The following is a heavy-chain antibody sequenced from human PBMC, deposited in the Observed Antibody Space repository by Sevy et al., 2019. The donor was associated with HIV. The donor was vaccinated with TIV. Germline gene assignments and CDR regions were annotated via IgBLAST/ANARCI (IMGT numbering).Heavy chain of an antibody. Sequence: ASVKVSCKASGGTFSSYAISWVRQAPGQGLEWMGGIIPIFGTANYAQTFQGRVTITADESTSTAYMELSSLRSEDTAVYYCASDVSDNAFDIWGQGTMVTVS. J-gene: IGHJ3*02. CDR3: ASDVSDNAFDI. V-gene: IGHV1-69*13. CDR1: GGTFSSYA. D-gene: IGHD3-16*02. CDR2: IIPIFGTA.